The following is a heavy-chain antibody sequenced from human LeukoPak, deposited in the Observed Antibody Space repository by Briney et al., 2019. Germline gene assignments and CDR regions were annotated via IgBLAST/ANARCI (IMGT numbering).Heavy chain of an antibody. V-gene: IGHV4-4*02. CDR2: IDHRGNT. CDR1: GDSITNTNW. D-gene: IGHD1-1*01. CDR3: ARDLRARWKGYFDY. J-gene: IGHJ4*02. Sequence: SGTLSLTCAVSGDSITNTNWWNWVRQPPGKGLEWIAEIDHRGNTNYNPSLKSRVTISADKSKNQFSLKLNSVTAADTAVYYCARDLRARWKGYFDYWGQGTLVTVSS.